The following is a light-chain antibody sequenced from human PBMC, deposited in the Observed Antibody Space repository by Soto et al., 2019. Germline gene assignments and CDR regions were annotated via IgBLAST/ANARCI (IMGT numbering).Light chain of an antibody. J-gene: IGKJ1*01. Sequence: DVQIKNSPSTVPASVGDRVTITCRASQSISNWLAWYQQKPGTAPKVLIYHASNLQSGVPSRFSGSGSGTEFTLTISSLQPDDFATYYCQQYNSYSFGQVTKVAIK. CDR1: QSISNW. V-gene: IGKV1-5*01. CDR3: QQYNSYS. CDR2: HAS.